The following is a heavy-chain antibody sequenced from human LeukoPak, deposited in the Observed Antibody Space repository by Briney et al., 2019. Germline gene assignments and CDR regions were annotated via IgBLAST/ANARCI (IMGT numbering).Heavy chain of an antibody. CDR1: GFTFSSYG. CDR3: AKDLERPYFYFDY. CDR2: ISYDGSNK. V-gene: IGHV3-30*18. Sequence: GGSLRLSCAASGFTFSSYGMHWVRQAPGKGLEWVAVISYDGSNKYYADSVKGRFTISRDNSKNTLYLQMNSLRAEDTAVYYCAKDLERPYFYFDYWGQGTLVTVSS. D-gene: IGHD1-1*01. J-gene: IGHJ4*02.